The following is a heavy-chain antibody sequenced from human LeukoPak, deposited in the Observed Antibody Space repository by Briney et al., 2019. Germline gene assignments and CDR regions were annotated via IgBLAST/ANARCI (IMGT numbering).Heavy chain of an antibody. J-gene: IGHJ4*02. V-gene: IGHV4-39*07. Sequence: PSETLSLTCTVSGGSMSNSSYYWGWIRQPPGKGLEWIGSIYYTGSTYYNPSFKNRITISVDTSKNQFSLKLSSVTAADTAVYYCVRLDYSNFFDYWGQGNLVTVSS. CDR2: IYYTGST. D-gene: IGHD4-11*01. CDR3: VRLDYSNFFDY. CDR1: GGSMSNSSYY.